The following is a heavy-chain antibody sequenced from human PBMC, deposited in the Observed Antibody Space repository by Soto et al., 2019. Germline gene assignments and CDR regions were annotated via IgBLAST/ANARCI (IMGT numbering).Heavy chain of an antibody. D-gene: IGHD6-6*01. CDR1: GLTFRSYA. CDR2: ISYDGSNK. Sequence: PGGSLRLSCASSGLTFRSYAMHLVRQAPGKGLEWVAVISYDGSNKYYADSVKGRFTISRDNSKNTLYLQMSSLKPEDSAIYYCAKDEGSSRPFDHWGQGTLVTVSS. J-gene: IGHJ4*02. V-gene: IGHV3-30-3*01. CDR3: AKDEGSSRPFDH.